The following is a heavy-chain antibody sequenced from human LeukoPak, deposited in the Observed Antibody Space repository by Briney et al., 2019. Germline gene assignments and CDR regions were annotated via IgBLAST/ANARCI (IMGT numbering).Heavy chain of an antibody. J-gene: IGHJ4*02. CDR2: IYYSGST. CDR3: ARLSSVIDY. D-gene: IGHD6-6*01. CDR1: GGSISSSSYY. Sequence: PSGTLSLTCTVSGGSISSSSYYWGWIRQPPGKGLEWIGSIYYSGSTYYNPSLKSRVTISVDTSKNQFSLKLSSVTAADTAVYYCARLSSVIDYWGQGTLVPVSS. V-gene: IGHV4-39*01.